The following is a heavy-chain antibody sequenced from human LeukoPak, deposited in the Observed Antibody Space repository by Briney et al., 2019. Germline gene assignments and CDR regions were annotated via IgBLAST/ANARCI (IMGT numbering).Heavy chain of an antibody. V-gene: IGHV1-69*13. D-gene: IGHD5-18*01. CDR2: ITPIFGTA. CDR3: ARASSDDTAMATPFAY. J-gene: IGHJ4*02. CDR1: GGTFSNYA. Sequence: ASVKVSCKASGGTFSNYAINWVRQAPGQGLEWMGGITPIFGTANYVQKFQGRVTITADESTSTAYMELSRLRSEDTAIHYCARASSDDTAMATPFAYWGQGTLVTVSS.